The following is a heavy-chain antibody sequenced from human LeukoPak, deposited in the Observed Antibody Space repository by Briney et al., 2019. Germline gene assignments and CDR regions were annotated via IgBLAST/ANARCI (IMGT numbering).Heavy chain of an antibody. CDR1: GFTFSSYS. J-gene: IGHJ4*02. Sequence: SGGSLRLSCAASGFTFSSYSMNWVRQAPGKGLEWVANIKQDGSEKYYVDSVKGRFTISRDNAKNSLYLQMNSLRAEDTAVYYCARGGLRYFDWLLDYWGQGTLVTASS. D-gene: IGHD3-9*01. CDR3: ARGGLRYFDWLLDY. CDR2: IKQDGSEK. V-gene: IGHV3-7*01.